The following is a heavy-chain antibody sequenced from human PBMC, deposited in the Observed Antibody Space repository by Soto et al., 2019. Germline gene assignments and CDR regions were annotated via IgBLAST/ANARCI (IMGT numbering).Heavy chain of an antibody. CDR3: ARSSSPRDRYYYYGMDV. J-gene: IGHJ6*02. CDR2: IDPSDSYT. CDR1: GYSFTSYW. Sequence: GESLKISCKGSGYSFTSYWISWVRQMPGKGLEWMGRIDPSDSYTNYSPSFQGHVTISADKSISTAYLQWSSLKASDTAMYYCARSSSPRDRYYYYGMDVWGQGTTVTVS. V-gene: IGHV5-10-1*01. D-gene: IGHD6-6*01.